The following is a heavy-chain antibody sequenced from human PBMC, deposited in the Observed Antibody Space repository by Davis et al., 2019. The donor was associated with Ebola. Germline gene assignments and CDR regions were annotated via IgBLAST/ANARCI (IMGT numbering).Heavy chain of an antibody. Sequence: SLKISCAASGFTFDDYAMHWVRQAPGKGLEWVSGISWNSGSIGYADSVKGRFTISRDNAKNSLYLQMNSLRAEDTAVYYCAKDLSSSWYLYYYGMDVWGQGTTVTVSS. D-gene: IGHD6-13*01. CDR3: AKDLSSSWYLYYYGMDV. CDR1: GFTFDDYA. J-gene: IGHJ6*02. V-gene: IGHV3-9*01. CDR2: ISWNSGSI.